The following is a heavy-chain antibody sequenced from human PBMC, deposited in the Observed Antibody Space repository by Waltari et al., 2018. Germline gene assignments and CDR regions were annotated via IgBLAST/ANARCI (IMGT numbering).Heavy chain of an antibody. J-gene: IGHJ6*02. V-gene: IGHV3-9*01. CDR3: AKDRGEANYYGMDV. CDR2: ISWNSGNI. Sequence: HGGRQVPGKGLELVSGISWNSGNIHYADSVKGRFTISRDNAKNSLYLQVNSLRAEDTALYYCAKDRGEANYYGMDVWGQGTTVTVSS. D-gene: IGHD3-16*01.